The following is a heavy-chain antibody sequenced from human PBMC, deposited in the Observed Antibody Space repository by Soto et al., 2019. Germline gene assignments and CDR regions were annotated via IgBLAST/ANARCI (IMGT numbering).Heavy chain of an antibody. V-gene: IGHV1-58*01. CDR2: IVVGSGNT. Sequence: QMQLVQSGPEVKKPGTSVKVSCKASGFTFTXSAVQWVRQARGQRLEWIGWIVVGSGNTNYAQKFQERVTITRDMSTSTAYMELSSLRSEDTAVYYCAAEVGSYYGYYYYYYGMDVWGQGTTVTVSS. CDR3: AAEVGSYYGYYYYYYGMDV. CDR1: GFTFTXSA. J-gene: IGHJ6*02. D-gene: IGHD1-26*01.